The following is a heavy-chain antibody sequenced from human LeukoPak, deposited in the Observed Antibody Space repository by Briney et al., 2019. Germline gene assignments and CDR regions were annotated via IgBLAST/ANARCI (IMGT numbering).Heavy chain of an antibody. V-gene: IGHV4-59*01. CDR3: ARVGGSNYYYYGMDV. J-gene: IGHJ6*02. Sequence: ETLSLTCADDGGSFSGYYWSWIRQPPGKGLEWIGYISYSGSTNYNPSLKSRVTISVDTSKNQFSLKLSSVTAADTAVYYCARVGGSNYYYYGMDVWGQGTTVTVSS. CDR1: GGSFSGYY. D-gene: IGHD3-10*01. CDR2: ISYSGST.